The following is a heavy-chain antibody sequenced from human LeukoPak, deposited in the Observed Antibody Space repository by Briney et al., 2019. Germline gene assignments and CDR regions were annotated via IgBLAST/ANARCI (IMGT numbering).Heavy chain of an antibody. CDR2: ISGSGSTI. Sequence: GGSLRLSCAASGFTFSDYYVSWIRQAPGKGLEWVSYISGSGSTIYYADSVKGRFTISRDNSKNTLYLQMNSLRAEDTAVYYCAKDYSGSWFGELEGSSFDYWGQGTLVTVSS. J-gene: IGHJ4*02. CDR3: AKDYSGSWFGELEGSSFDY. D-gene: IGHD3-10*01. V-gene: IGHV3-11*04. CDR1: GFTFSDYY.